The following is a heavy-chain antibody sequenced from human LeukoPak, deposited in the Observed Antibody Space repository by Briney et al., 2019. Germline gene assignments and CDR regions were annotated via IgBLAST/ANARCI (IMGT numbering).Heavy chain of an antibody. V-gene: IGHV4-4*07. Sequence: SETLSLTCTVSGGSISSYYWSWIRQPAGKGLEWIGRIYTSGSSNYNPSLKSRVTISVDTSKNQFSLKLSSVTAADTAVYCCAIQRSSDAFDIWGQGTMVTVSS. J-gene: IGHJ3*02. CDR1: GGSISSYY. CDR3: AIQRSSDAFDI. D-gene: IGHD2-2*01. CDR2: IYTSGSS.